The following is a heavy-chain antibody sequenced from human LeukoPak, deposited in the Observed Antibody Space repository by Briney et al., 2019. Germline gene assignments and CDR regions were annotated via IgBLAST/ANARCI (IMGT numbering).Heavy chain of an antibody. J-gene: IGHJ6*02. V-gene: IGHV5-51*01. CDR3: ARHESITTLYYYYGTDV. D-gene: IGHD3-22*01. CDR1: GYSFTTYW. CDR2: IYPADSTA. Sequence: GESLKISCKASGYSFTTYWIGWVRQMPGKGLEWMGIIYPADSTAHYSPSFQGQVTISADKSISTAYLQWSSLKASDTAMYYCARHESITTLYYYYGTDVWGQGTTVTVSS.